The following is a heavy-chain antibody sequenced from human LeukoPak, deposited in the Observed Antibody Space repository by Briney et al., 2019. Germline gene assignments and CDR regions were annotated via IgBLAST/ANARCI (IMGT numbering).Heavy chain of an antibody. Sequence: SETLSLTCALYGGSFSSYSWSWTWIRQTPEKGLEWIGEIIEKGNANYNPSLKSRVTIDLDTSKNQFSPKLTSMTAADTAMYYCARGYYPPRWYFDLWGRGTLVTVSS. V-gene: IGHV4-34*01. CDR1: GGSFSSYS. D-gene: IGHD3-10*01. CDR3: ARGYYPPRWYFDL. CDR2: IIEKGNA. J-gene: IGHJ2*01.